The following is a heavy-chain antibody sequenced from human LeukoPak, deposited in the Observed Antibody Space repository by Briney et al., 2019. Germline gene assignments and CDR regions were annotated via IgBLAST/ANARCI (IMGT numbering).Heavy chain of an antibody. CDR2: IIPIFGTA. V-gene: IGHV1-69*05. Sequence: SVKVSCKASGGTFSSYAISWVRQAPGQGLEWMGGIIPIFGTANYAQKLQGRVTMTTDTSTSTAYMELRSLRSDDTAVYYCARDRSRLKDYWGQGTLVTVSS. CDR1: GGTFSSYA. J-gene: IGHJ4*02. CDR3: ARDRSRLKDY. D-gene: IGHD3-16*02.